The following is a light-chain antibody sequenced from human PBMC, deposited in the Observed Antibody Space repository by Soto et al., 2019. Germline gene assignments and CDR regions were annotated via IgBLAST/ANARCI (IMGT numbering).Light chain of an antibody. CDR2: EGS. J-gene: IGLJ1*01. CDR1: SSDVGSYNL. V-gene: IGLV2-23*03. Sequence: QSVLTQPASVSGSPGQSITISCTGTSSDVGSYNLVSWYQQHPGKAPKLMIYEGSKRPSGVSNRFSGSKSGNTASLTISGLQAEDEADYYCCSYAGSSNLFGTGTKVTV. CDR3: CSYAGSSNL.